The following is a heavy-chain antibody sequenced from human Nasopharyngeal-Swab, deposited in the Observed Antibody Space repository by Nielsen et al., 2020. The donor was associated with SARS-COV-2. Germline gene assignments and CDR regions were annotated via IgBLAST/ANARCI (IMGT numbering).Heavy chain of an antibody. CDR3: ARGSLRGIIISDFDY. J-gene: IGHJ4*02. D-gene: IGHD3-10*01. CDR2: ISSSSSYT. V-gene: IGHV3-11*05. Sequence: GGSLTLSCAVSGFTFSDYYMSWIRQAPGKGLEWVSYISSSSSYTNYADSVKGRFTISRDNAKNSLYLQMNSLRADDTAVYYCARGSLRGIIISDFDYWGQGTLVTVSS. CDR1: GFTFSDYY.